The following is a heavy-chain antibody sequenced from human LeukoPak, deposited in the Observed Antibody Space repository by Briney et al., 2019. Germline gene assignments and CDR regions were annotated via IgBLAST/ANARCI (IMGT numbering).Heavy chain of an antibody. CDR2: ISSSSSYI. Sequence: GGSLRLSCAASGFTFSSYSMNWVRQAPGKGLEWVSSISSSSSYIYYADSVKGRFTISRDNAKNSPYLQMNSLRAEDTAVYYCARDMEVIEFDPWGQGTLVTVSS. D-gene: IGHD2-21*01. CDR1: GFTFSSYS. V-gene: IGHV3-21*01. J-gene: IGHJ5*02. CDR3: ARDMEVIEFDP.